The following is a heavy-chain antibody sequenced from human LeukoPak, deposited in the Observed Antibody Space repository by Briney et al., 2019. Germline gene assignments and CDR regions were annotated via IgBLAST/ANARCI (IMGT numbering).Heavy chain of an antibody. Sequence: PGGSLRLSCAASGLTFSSYWMSWVRQAPGKGLEWVANIKEDGSEKYYVDSVKGRFTISRDNAKNSLYLQMSSLRAKDTAVYYCARGVSKNPWGQGTLVTVSS. J-gene: IGHJ5*02. CDR1: GLTFSSYW. CDR3: ARGVSKNP. V-gene: IGHV3-7*01. CDR2: IKEDGSEK.